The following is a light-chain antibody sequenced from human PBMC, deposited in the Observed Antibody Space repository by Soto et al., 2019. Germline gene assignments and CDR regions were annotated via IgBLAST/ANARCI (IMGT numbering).Light chain of an antibody. Sequence: SYELTQPPSVSVSPGQTASITCSGDKLGDKYACWYQQKPGQSPVLVIYQDSKRPSGIPERFSGSNSGNTATLTISGTQAMDEADYYCQAWDSSHALVVFGGGTKVTVL. V-gene: IGLV3-1*01. J-gene: IGLJ2*01. CDR2: QDS. CDR1: KLGDKY. CDR3: QAWDSSHALVV.